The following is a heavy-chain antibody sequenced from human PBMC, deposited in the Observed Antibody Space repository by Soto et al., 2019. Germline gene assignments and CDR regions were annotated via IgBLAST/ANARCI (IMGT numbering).Heavy chain of an antibody. J-gene: IGHJ4*02. CDR3: ASGSPRDVYRDLDY. Sequence: EVQLLESGGDLVQPGGSLRLSCAASGFTFPTYAMTWVRRAPGKGLEWVSTITPSSVGSYYAASVMGRFTISRDNSENALYLQMSGLRAEDTAVYYCASGSPRDVYRDLDYWGQGTQVTVSS. CDR2: ITPSSVGS. CDR1: GFTFPTYA. D-gene: IGHD1-26*01. V-gene: IGHV3-23*01.